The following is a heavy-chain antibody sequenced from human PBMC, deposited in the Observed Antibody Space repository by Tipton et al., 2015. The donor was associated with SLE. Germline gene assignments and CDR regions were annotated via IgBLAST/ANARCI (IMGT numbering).Heavy chain of an antibody. V-gene: IGHV3-64*01. CDR1: GFTFSSYA. J-gene: IGHJ4*02. CDR2: ISTNDGST. Sequence: SLRLSCAASGFTFSSYAMHWVRQAPGRGLEYVSAISTNDGSTYYANSVKGRFTISRDNSRNTVYLQMGSLRAEDTALYYCARRDFTNCYDYWGQGTLVTVSS. D-gene: IGHD3-3*01. CDR3: ARRDFTNCYDY.